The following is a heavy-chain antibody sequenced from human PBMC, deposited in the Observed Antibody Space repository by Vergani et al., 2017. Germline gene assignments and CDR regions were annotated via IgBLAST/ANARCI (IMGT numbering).Heavy chain of an antibody. V-gene: IGHV4-31*11. J-gene: IGHJ6*03. CDR2: IFYSGTT. Sequence: QVQLQESGPGVVKPSQTLSLTCAVSGGSISSGDHCWTWNRQRQGKGLEWIGYIFYSGTTYDNPSLRSRLTISVDTSQNQFSLKLRSVTAADTAVYYCARVDTQVPATSHFFYMDVWGKGTTVVVSS. CDR1: GGSISSGDHC. D-gene: IGHD6-25*01. CDR3: ARVDTQVPATSHFFYMDV.